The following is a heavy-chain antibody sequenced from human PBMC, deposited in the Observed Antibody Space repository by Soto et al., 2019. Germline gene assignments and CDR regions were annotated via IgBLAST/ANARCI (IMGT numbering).Heavy chain of an antibody. CDR2: IIPILGIA. J-gene: IGHJ5*02. D-gene: IGHD6-13*01. V-gene: IGHV1-69*02. CDR3: ARALHSSSWSHDNWPDP. Sequence: QVQLVQSGAEVKKPGSSVKVSCKASGGTFSSYTISWVRQAPGQGLEWMGRIIPILGIANYAQKFQVRVTFTADKSERTAYMEQSSLLSEHTSVYFCARALHSSSWSHDNWPDPWGQGTLVTVSS. CDR1: GGTFSSYT.